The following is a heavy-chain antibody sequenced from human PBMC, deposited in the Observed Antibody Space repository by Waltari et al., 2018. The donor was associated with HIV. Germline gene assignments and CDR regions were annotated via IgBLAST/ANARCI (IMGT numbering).Heavy chain of an antibody. CDR1: GASFSDSY. J-gene: IGHJ6*02. CDR2: VNDVGGV. V-gene: IGHV4-34*02. D-gene: IGHD3-10*01. CDR3: ARGRWRNRGPLPMDV. Sequence: QVRLQQWGTGPLKSSETLSRTCAVYGASFSDSYWHWIRQSPGLGLQWIGEVNDVGGVRYSPSFRSRVSMSMDVSKNQFSLNLTSVTAADTAVYYCARGRWRNRGPLPMDVWAPGAMVIVSS.